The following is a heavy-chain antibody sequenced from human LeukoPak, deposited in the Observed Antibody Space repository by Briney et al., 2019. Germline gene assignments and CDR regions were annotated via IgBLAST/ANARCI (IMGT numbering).Heavy chain of an antibody. D-gene: IGHD1-26*01. J-gene: IGHJ3*02. CDR2: IIDTGST. CDR3: ARDSWELLPSDI. Sequence: PSETLSLTCVVYGESFSGYYWTWIRQPPGKGLEWIGEIIDTGSTKYNSSLKSRVTISVDTSKNEFSLKLSSVTAADTAVYYCARDSWELLPSDIWGQGTMVTVSS. CDR1: GESFSGYY. V-gene: IGHV4-34*12.